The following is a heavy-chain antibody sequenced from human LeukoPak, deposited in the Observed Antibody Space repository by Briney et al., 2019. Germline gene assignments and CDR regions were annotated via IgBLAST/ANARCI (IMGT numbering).Heavy chain of an antibody. V-gene: IGHV3-15*01. CDR3: TTDHQMLIVYYFDY. J-gene: IGHJ4*02. CDR1: GFTFSNAW. CDR2: IKSKTDGGTT. D-gene: IGHD3-22*01. Sequence: GGSLRLSCAASGFTFSNAWMSWVRQAPGKGLEWVGRIKSKTDGGTTDYAAPVKGRFTISRDDSKNTLYPQMNSLKTEDTAVYYCTTDHQMLIVYYFDYWGQGTLVTVSS.